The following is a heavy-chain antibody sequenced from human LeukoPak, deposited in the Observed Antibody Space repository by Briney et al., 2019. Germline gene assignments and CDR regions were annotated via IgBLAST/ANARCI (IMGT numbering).Heavy chain of an antibody. V-gene: IGHV4-39*01. CDR2: IYYSGST. CDR1: GGSISSSSYY. J-gene: IGHJ4*02. Sequence: PSETLSLTCTASGGSISSSSYYWGWIRQPPGKGLEWIGSIYYSGSTYYNPSLKSRVTISVDTSKNQFSLKLSSVTAADTAVYYCASQDGGNSEVWGQGTLVTVSS. CDR3: ASQDGGNSEV. D-gene: IGHD4-23*01.